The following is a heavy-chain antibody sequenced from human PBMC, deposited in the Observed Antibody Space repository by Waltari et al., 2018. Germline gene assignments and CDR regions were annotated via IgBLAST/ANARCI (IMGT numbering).Heavy chain of an antibody. CDR3: ARGYSSSWYTANYYYYGMDV. CDR2: INHSGST. CDR1: GGSFSGYY. D-gene: IGHD6-13*01. Sequence: QVQLQQWGAGLLKPSETLSLTCAVFGGSFSGYYWSWIRQPPGKGLEWIGEINHSGSTNYNPSLKSRVTISVDTSKNQFSLKLSSVTAADTAVYYCARGYSSSWYTANYYYYGMDVWVQGTTVTVSS. V-gene: IGHV4-34*01. J-gene: IGHJ6*02.